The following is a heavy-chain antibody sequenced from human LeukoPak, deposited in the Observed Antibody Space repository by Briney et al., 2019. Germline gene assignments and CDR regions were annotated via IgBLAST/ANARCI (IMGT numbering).Heavy chain of an antibody. CDR2: IYYSGST. J-gene: IGHJ5*02. Sequence: PSETLSLTCTVSGGSISSYYWGWIRQPPGKGLEWIGSIYYSGSTYYNPSLKSRVTISVDTSKNQFSLKLSSVTAPDTAVYYCARHFGDYASLLAWGQGSLVTVSS. CDR3: ARHFGDYASLLA. V-gene: IGHV4-39*01. CDR1: GGSISSYY. D-gene: IGHD4-17*01.